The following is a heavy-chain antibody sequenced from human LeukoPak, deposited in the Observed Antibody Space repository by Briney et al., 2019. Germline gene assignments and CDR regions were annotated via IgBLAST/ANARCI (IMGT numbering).Heavy chain of an antibody. V-gene: IGHV3-21*01. CDR3: AKASIAAAGGYFQH. CDR2: ISSSSSYI. CDR1: GFTFSSYS. D-gene: IGHD6-13*01. J-gene: IGHJ1*01. Sequence: PGGSLRLSCAASGFTFSSYSMNWVRQAPGKGLEWVSSISSSSSYIYYADSVKGRFTISRDNSKNTLYLQMNSLRAEDTAVYYCAKASIAAAGGYFQHWGQGTLVTVSS.